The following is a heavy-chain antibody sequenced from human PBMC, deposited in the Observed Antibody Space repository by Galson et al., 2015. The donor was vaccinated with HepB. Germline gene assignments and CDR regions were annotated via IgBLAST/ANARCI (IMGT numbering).Heavy chain of an antibody. D-gene: IGHD4-17*01. V-gene: IGHV6-1*01. CDR1: GDSVSSNSAA. Sequence: CAISGDSVSSNSAAWNRFRQSPSRGLEWLGATYYRSKWYNDYAVSVKSQITINPDTSKNQFSLQLNSVTPEDTAVYYCARWRHDSGDFDYWSQGALVTVSS. J-gene: IGHJ4*02. CDR2: TYYRSKWYN. CDR3: ARWRHDSGDFDY.